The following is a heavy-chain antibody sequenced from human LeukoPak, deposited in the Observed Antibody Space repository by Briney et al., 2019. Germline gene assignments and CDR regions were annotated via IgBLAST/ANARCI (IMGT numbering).Heavy chain of an antibody. V-gene: IGHV1-2*02. Sequence: ASVKVSCKASGYTFTGYYMHWVRQAPGQGLEWMGWINPNSGGTNYAQKFQGRVTMTRDTSISTAYMELSRLRSDDTAVYYCARDGLYCSSTSCYSPPNWFDPWGQGTLVTVSS. CDR2: INPNSGGT. CDR1: GYTFTGYY. CDR3: ARDGLYCSSTSCYSPPNWFDP. J-gene: IGHJ5*02. D-gene: IGHD2-2*02.